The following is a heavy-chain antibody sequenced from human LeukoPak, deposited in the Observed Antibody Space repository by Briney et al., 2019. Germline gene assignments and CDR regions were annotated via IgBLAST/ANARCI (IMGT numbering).Heavy chain of an antibody. CDR3: ARGAPTTRIGAGRFDY. Sequence: ASLKVSCKAFVYSLTNYYVHWVRQTPGQRLEWMGEINPGGGRTSYAQKCQGRITVTRDTYTNTVYMDLSSLRSEDTATYYCARGAPTTRIGAGRFDYWGQGSLLTVAS. CDR1: VYSLTNYY. V-gene: IGHV1-46*01. J-gene: IGHJ4*02. D-gene: IGHD5-12*01. CDR2: INPGGGRT.